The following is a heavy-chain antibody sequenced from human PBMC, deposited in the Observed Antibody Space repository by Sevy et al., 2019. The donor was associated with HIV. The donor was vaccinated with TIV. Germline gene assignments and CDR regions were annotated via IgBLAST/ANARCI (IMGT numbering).Heavy chain of an antibody. Sequence: ASVKVSCKASGGTFSSYAISWVRQTPGQGLEWMGGIIPIFGTANYAQKFQGRVTITADKSTSTAYMELSSLRSEDTAVYYWGGGVRGGSGYDYYYMDGWGKGTTVTVSS. CDR1: GGTFSSYA. V-gene: IGHV1-69*06. CDR3: GGGVRGGSGYDYYYMDG. J-gene: IGHJ6*03. CDR2: IIPIFGTA. D-gene: IGHD2-15*01.